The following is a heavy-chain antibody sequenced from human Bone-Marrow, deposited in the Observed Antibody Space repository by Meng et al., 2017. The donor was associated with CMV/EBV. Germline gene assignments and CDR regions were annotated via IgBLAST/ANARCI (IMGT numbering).Heavy chain of an antibody. CDR3: ARACGTAIYQLPSNY. CDR2: ISAYNGNR. Sequence: ASVKVSCKASGYTFSNYGIIWVRQAPGQGREWMGWISAYNGNRKSAREFQGRVTMTTDTSTSTAFKVVVSTRSDATAVYYCARACGTAIYQLPSNYWGQGTLVTVSS. D-gene: IGHD2-2*01. V-gene: IGHV1-18*01. CDR1: GYTFSNYG. J-gene: IGHJ4*02.